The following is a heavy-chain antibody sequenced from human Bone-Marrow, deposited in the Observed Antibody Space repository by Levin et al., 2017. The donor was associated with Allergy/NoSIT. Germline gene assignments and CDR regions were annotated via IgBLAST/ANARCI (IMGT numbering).Heavy chain of an antibody. CDR1: GGSISSYY. V-gene: IGHV4-59*01. D-gene: IGHD2-2*01. CDR3: ARGVPAAPAGFDP. Sequence: SETLSLTCTVSGGSISSYYWSWIRQPPGKGLEWIGYIYYSGSTNYNPSLKSRVTISVDTSKNQFSLKLSSVTAADTAVYYCARGVPAAPAGFDPWGQGTLVTVSS. CDR2: IYYSGST. J-gene: IGHJ5*02.